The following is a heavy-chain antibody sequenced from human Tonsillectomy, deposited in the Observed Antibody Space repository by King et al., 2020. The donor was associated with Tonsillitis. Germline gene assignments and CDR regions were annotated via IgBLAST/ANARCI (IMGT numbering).Heavy chain of an antibody. CDR1: GFRFDDYA. V-gene: IGHV3-9*01. Sequence: VQLVESGGGLIEPGRSLRLSCAPSGFRFDDYAMHWVRQAPGKGLEWVSGISWNSAKMGYADSVKGRFTISRDNAKNSLYLQMDSLRTEDTAFYYCAKDIQLNYYDSGGYFESWGQGTLVTVSS. CDR3: AKDIQLNYYDSGGYFES. J-gene: IGHJ4*02. D-gene: IGHD3-9*01. CDR2: ISWNSAKM.